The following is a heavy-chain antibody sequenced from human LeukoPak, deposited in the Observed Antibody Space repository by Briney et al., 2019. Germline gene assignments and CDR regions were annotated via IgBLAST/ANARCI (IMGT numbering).Heavy chain of an antibody. Sequence: RASVKVSCKASGGTFSSYAISWVRQAPGQGLEWMGRIIPILGIANYAQKFRGRVTITADKSTSTAYMELSSLRSEDTAVYYCAREMATIGLVDYWGQGTLVTVSS. CDR1: GGTFSSYA. CDR3: AREMATIGLVDY. J-gene: IGHJ4*02. V-gene: IGHV1-69*04. D-gene: IGHD5-24*01. CDR2: IIPILGIA.